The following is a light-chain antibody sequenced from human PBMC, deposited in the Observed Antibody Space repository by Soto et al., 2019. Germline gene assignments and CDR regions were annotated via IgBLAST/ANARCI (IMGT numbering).Light chain of an antibody. CDR3: AAWDDSLRSYV. CDR1: NSDIGPNA. V-gene: IGLV1-44*01. J-gene: IGLJ1*01. CDR2: SDN. Sequence: QSALAQPPSASGTPGQRVTISCSGGNSDIGPNAVNWYQQLPGAAPKLLLHSDNQRPSGVPDRFSGSKSGTSASLAISGLQSDDEADYYCAAWDDSLRSYVFGTGTKLTVL.